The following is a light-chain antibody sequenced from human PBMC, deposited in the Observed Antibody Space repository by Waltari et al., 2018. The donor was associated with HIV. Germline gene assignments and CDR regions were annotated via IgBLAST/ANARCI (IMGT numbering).Light chain of an antibody. CDR3: QSYDSSLSAWV. CDR2: GDN. J-gene: IGLJ3*02. CDR1: SSNIGEGYD. Sequence: QSVLTQPPSVSGAPGQRVSISCTGSSSNIGEGYDVHWYQELPGTAPKLLIYGDNNRPSGAPDRFSGPKSSTSASLAITGLQFEDEADYYCQSYDSSLSAWVFGGGTKLTVL. V-gene: IGLV1-40*01.